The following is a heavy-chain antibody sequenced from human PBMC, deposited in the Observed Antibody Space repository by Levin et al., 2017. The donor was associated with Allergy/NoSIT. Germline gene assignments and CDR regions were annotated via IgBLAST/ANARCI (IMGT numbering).Heavy chain of an antibody. J-gene: IGHJ4*02. V-gene: IGHV3-30-3*01. Sequence: GESLKISCAASGFTFSSYAMHWVRQAPGKGLEWVAVISYDGSNKYYADSVKGRFTISRDNSKNTLYLQMNSLRAEDTAVYYCARELGLGTARWGQGTLVTVSS. CDR1: GFTFSSYA. D-gene: IGHD2-21*02. CDR2: ISYDGSNK. CDR3: ARELGLGTAR.